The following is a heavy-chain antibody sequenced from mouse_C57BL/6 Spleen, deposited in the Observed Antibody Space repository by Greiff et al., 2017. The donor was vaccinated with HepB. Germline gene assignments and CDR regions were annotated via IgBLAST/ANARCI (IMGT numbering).Heavy chain of an antibody. CDR1: GYTFTSYW. D-gene: IGHD1-2*01. V-gene: IGHV1-50*01. J-gene: IGHJ2*01. Sequence: QVQLQQSGAELVKPGASVKLSCKASGYTFTSYWMQWVKQRPGQGLEWIGEIDPSDSYTNYNQKFKGKATLTVDTSSSTAYMQLSSLTSEDSAVYYCAKGSPRTAPFDYWGQGTTLTVSS. CDR2: IDPSDSYT. CDR3: AKGSPRTAPFDY.